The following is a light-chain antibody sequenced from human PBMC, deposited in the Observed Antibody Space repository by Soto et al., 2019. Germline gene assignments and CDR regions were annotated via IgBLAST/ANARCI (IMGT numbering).Light chain of an antibody. CDR2: KAS. J-gene: IGKJ2*01. CDR1: QTINSW. CDR3: QQYNSVPYT. V-gene: IGKV1-5*03. Sequence: DIQMTQSPSTLSASVGDRVTITCRASQTINSWLAWYQQKPGKAPRLLIYKASSLESGVPSRFSGSGSGTEFTLTISSLQPDDFANYYFQQYNSVPYTFGQGTK.